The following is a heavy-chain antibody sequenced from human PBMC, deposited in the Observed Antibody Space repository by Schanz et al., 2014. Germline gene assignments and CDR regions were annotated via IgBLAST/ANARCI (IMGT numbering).Heavy chain of an antibody. J-gene: IGHJ5*02. Sequence: QILLVQSGAEVKKPGSSVKVSCKASGGTFSSDTFSWVRQAPGQGLEWMGRIVPIAGITNYAQRFQGRVTITADKSSDTAYMELSSLRSEDTAVYYCAREVGLYDRGWFDPWGQGTLVTVSS. CDR2: IVPIAGIT. D-gene: IGHD3-22*01. CDR1: GGTFSSDT. V-gene: IGHV1-69*08. CDR3: AREVGLYDRGWFDP.